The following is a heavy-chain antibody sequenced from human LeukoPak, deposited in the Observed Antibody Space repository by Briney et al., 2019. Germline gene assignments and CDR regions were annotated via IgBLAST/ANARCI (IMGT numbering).Heavy chain of an antibody. D-gene: IGHD3-9*01. V-gene: IGHV1-69*04. Sequence: GSSVKVSCKASGGTFTNYAINWVRQAPGQGLEWMGRIIPILDVTNYAQKFQGRVTITADQSTSTAYMELSSLRSEDTAVYYCARGGGVDILTGFQYWGQGTLVTVS. CDR2: IIPILDVT. CDR3: ARGGGVDILTGFQY. CDR1: GGTFTNYA. J-gene: IGHJ4*02.